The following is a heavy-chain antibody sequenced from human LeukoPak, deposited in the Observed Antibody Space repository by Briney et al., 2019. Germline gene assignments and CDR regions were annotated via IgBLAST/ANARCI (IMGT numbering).Heavy chain of an antibody. CDR1: GFTFSSYG. CDR2: IRYDGSNK. J-gene: IGHJ4*02. CDR3: AKSISSGLVATAVRAQFDY. V-gene: IGHV3-30*02. D-gene: IGHD1-26*01. Sequence: GGSLRLSCAASGFTFSSYGMHWVRQAPGKGLEWVAIIRYDGSNKNYADSVKGRFTISRDNSKNTLYLQMNSLRAEDTAVYYCAKSISSGLVATAVRAQFDYWGQGTLVTVSS.